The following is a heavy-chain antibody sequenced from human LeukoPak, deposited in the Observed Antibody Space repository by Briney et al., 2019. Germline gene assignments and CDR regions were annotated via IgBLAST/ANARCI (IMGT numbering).Heavy chain of an antibody. CDR3: AKAFGPGDGVVEYFDS. CDR2: ISGSGGST. D-gene: IGHD2-21*02. V-gene: IGHV3-23*01. J-gene: IGHJ4*02. Sequence: GGSLRLSCAASGFTFSSYAMSWVRQAPGKGVEWVSAISGSGGSTYYADSVKGRFTISRDNSKNTLYLQMNSLRAEDTAVYYCAKAFGPGDGVVEYFDSWGQGTLVTVSS. CDR1: GFTFSSYA.